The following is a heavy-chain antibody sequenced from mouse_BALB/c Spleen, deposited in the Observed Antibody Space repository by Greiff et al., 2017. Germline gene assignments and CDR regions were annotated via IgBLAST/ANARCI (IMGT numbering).Heavy chain of an antibody. J-gene: IGHJ2*01. CDR1: GFTFSNYW. Sequence: EVKVEESGGGLVQPGGSMKLSCVASGFTFSNYWMNWVRQSPEKGLEWVAEIRLKSNNYATHYAESVKGRFTISRDDSKSSVYLQMNNLRAEDTGIYYCTRRYYYGSSYGSYYFDYWGQGTTLTVSS. CDR2: IRLKSNNYAT. D-gene: IGHD1-1*01. CDR3: TRRYYYGSSYGSYYFDY. V-gene: IGHV6-6*02.